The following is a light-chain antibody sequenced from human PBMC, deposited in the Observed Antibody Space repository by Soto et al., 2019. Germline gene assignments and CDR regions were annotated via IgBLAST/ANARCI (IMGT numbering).Light chain of an antibody. Sequence: IEFTPAPGTLALVSGGRGTPPWRGSQRVSSRYLAWYQQKPGQAPRLLIYGASSRATGIPDRFSGSGSGTDFTLTISRLEPEDFAVYYCQQYGSSPQTFGQGTKVDIK. J-gene: IGKJ1*01. CDR2: GAS. V-gene: IGKV3-20*01. CDR3: QQYGSSPQT. CDR1: QRVSSRY.